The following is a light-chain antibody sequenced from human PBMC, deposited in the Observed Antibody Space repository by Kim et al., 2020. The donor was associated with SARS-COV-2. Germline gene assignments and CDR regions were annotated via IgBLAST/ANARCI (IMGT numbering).Light chain of an antibody. V-gene: IGLV4-69*01. CDR1: SGNNSYA. Sequence: PVNITCTRGSGNNSYAIAWHQQQPEKSPRFLMKVSSDGSHNRGDGVPDRFSGSSSGAERYLTISNLQSEDEADYFCQTWGTGFQVFGGGTQLTVL. J-gene: IGLJ3*02. CDR2: VSSDGSH. CDR3: QTWGTGFQV.